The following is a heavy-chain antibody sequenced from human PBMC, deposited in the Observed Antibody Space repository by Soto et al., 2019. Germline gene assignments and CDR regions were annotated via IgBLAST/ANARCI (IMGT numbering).Heavy chain of an antibody. D-gene: IGHD6-19*01. CDR2: IKHDGSET. V-gene: IGHV3-7*03. CDR3: VAYNSGWHYEASDF. Sequence: GGSLRLSCAASGFTFSSYWMTWVRQAPGRGLEWVANIKHDGSETSYVDFVKGRFTVSRDNARNSLSLQMNSLRVDDTAVYYCVAYNSGWHYEASDFWGQGTLVTVS. J-gene: IGHJ3*01. CDR1: GFTFSSYW.